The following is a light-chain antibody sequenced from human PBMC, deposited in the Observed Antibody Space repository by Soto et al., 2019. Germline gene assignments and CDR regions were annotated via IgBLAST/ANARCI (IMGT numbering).Light chain of an antibody. J-gene: IGKJ1*01. CDR1: QSISSW. CDR2: KAS. V-gene: IGKV1-5*03. CDR3: KQYSSHST. Sequence: DIQMTQSPSTLSASVGDRVTITCRASQSISSWLAWYQQKPGKAPKLLIYKASTLKSGVQSRFSGSGSGTESTLTIRSLQPDDFATYYCKQYSSHSTCGQGTKVDIK.